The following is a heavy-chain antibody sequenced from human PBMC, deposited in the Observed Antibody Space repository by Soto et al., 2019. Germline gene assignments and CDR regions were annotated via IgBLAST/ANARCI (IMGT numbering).Heavy chain of an antibody. CDR1: DDSINSDKYY. Sequence: SETLSLTCSVSDDSINSDKYYWGWIRQPPGKGLEWIGSIYYRGNAYYNPSLQTRVTISLDKSKSQFSLKLNSVTAADSAVYFCARLEGLAFTATHAFDIWGQGTMVTVSS. CDR2: IYYRGNA. CDR3: ARLEGLAFTATHAFDI. D-gene: IGHD4-17*01. J-gene: IGHJ3*02. V-gene: IGHV4-39*01.